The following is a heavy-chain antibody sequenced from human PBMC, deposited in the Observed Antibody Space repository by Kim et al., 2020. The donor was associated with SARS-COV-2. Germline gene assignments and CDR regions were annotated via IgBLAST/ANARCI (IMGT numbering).Heavy chain of an antibody. CDR1: GGSFSGYY. Sequence: SETLSLTCAVYGGSFSGYYWSWIRQPPGKGLEWIGEINHSGSTNYNPSLKSRVTISVDTSKNQFSLKLSSVTAADTAVYYCARGGYCSGGSCPGVNWFDPWGQGTLVTVSS. CDR3: ARGGYCSGGSCPGVNWFDP. D-gene: IGHD2-15*01. V-gene: IGHV4-34*01. CDR2: INHSGST. J-gene: IGHJ5*02.